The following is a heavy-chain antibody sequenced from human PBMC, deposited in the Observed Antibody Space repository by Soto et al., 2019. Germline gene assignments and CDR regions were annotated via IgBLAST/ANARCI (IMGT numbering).Heavy chain of an antibody. D-gene: IGHD1-26*01. CDR2: IIPIFGTA. CDR3: ASGSGSYYYYYGMDV. CDR1: GGTFSSYA. V-gene: IGHV1-69*13. J-gene: IGHJ6*02. Sequence: GASVKVSCQASGGTFSSYAISWVRQAPGQGLEWMGGIIPIFGTANYAQKFQGRVTITADESTSTAYMELSSLRSEDTAVYYCASGSGSYYYYYGMDVWGQGTTVTVSS.